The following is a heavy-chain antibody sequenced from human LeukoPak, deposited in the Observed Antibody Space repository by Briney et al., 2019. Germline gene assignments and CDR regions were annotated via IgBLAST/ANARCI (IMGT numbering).Heavy chain of an antibody. Sequence: PGGSLRLSCAASGFTFSNCAMSWVRQAPGKGLEWVSAISGSGGSRYYADSVKGRFTISRDNSKNTLFLQMNSLRAEDTDVYYCEKDQWGAVATGGYFDYWGQGTLVTVSS. J-gene: IGHJ4*02. V-gene: IGHV3-23*01. CDR3: EKDQWGAVATGGYFDY. CDR1: GFTFSNCA. CDR2: ISGSGGSR. D-gene: IGHD5-12*01.